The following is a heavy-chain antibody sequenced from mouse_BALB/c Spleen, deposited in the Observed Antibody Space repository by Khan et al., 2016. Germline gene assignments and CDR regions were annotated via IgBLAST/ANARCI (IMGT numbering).Heavy chain of an antibody. CDR1: GYTFTDYY. V-gene: IGHV1-84*02. CDR3: ARGAYGNSVRYFDV. CDR2: IYPGSGNT. D-gene: IGHD2-1*01. Sequence: QVQLQQSGPELVKPGASVKISCKASGYTFTDYYINWVKQKPGQGLEWIGWIYPGSGNTKYNEKFKGKATLTVDTSSSTAYMQLSSLTSEDTAVYVCARGAYGNSVRYFDVWGAGTTVTVSS. J-gene: IGHJ1*01.